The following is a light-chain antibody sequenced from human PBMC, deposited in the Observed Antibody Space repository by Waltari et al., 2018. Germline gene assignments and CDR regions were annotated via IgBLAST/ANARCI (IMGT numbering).Light chain of an antibody. CDR1: QNVLYSSNNKSY. J-gene: IGKJ4*01. Sequence: DIVMTQSPDSLPVSLGERATINCKSSQNVLYSSNNKSYVAWYQQKPGQPPKLLIYWASSRESGVPDRFSGSGSGTDFTLTITSLQAEDVAVYYCHQYYTTPVTFGGGTKVEIK. CDR2: WAS. CDR3: HQYYTTPVT. V-gene: IGKV4-1*01.